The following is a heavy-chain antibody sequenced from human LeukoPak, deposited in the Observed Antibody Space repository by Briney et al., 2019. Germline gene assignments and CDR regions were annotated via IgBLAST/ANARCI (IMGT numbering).Heavy chain of an antibody. CDR2: IKQDGSEK. D-gene: IGHD6-19*01. J-gene: IGHJ5*02. V-gene: IGHV3-7*01. Sequence: GGSLRLSCAASGFTFSSYWMSWVRQAPGKGLEWVANIKQDGSEKYYVDSVKGRFTISRDNAKNSLYLQMNSLRAEDTAVYYCAREGIAVAGSHTILNWFDPWGQGTLVTVSS. CDR1: GFTFSSYW. CDR3: AREGIAVAGSHTILNWFDP.